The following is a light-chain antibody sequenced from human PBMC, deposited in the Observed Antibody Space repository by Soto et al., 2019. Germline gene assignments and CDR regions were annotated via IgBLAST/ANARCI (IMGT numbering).Light chain of an antibody. CDR1: ESVSGN. CDR2: DTA. V-gene: IGKV3-15*01. CDR3: QQYSKWPT. Sequence: EIVMTQSPATLSVSPGERATLSCRASESVSGNLSWYQQKPGQAPRLLIYDTASRATAIPARFSGSGSGTEFTLTSSSLQSEDFAVYYCQQYSKWPTFGQGTRLQIK. J-gene: IGKJ5*01.